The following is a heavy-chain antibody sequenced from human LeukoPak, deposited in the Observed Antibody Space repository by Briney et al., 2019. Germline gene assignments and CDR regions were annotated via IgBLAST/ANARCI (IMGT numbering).Heavy chain of an antibody. D-gene: IGHD3-9*01. CDR2: ISSSGSYI. CDR3: ARGGALTVLRYFVWWFDP. CDR1: GFTFSSYS. J-gene: IGHJ5*02. V-gene: IGHV3-21*01. Sequence: PGGSLRLSCAASGFTFSSYSLNWVRQAPGKGLEWVPSISSSGSYIYYADSVKGRFTISRDNAKNSLYLQMNSLRAEDTAVYYCARGGALTVLRYFVWWFDPWGQGTLVTVSS.